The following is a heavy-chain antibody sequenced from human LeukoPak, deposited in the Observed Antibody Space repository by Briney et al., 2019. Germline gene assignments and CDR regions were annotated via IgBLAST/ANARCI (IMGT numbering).Heavy chain of an antibody. CDR1: GFTFSSYS. J-gene: IGHJ4*02. CDR3: ARAYYYCSSTSCYESTPFDY. V-gene: IGHV3-21*01. Sequence: GGSLRLSCAASGFTFSSYSMNWVRQAPGKGLEWVPSISSSSSYIYYADSVKGRFTISRDNSKNTLYLQMNSLRAEDTAVYYCARAYYYCSSTSCYESTPFDYWGQGTLVTVSS. CDR2: ISSSSSYI. D-gene: IGHD2-2*01.